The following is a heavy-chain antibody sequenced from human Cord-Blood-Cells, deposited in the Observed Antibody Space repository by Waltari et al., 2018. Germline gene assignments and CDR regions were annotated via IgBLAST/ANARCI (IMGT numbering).Heavy chain of an antibody. J-gene: IGHJ3*02. D-gene: IGHD2-2*01. CDR3: ARPSQYCSSTSCYAFDI. CDR1: GGTFSSYA. Sequence: QVQLVQSGAAVKKPGSSVKVSCKVSGGTFSSYAISCVRQAPGLGLEWMGGIIPIFGTANYAQKFQGRVTMTADESTSTAYMELSSLRSEDTAVYYCARPSQYCSSTSCYAFDIWGQGTMVTVSS. CDR2: IIPIFGTA. V-gene: IGHV1-69*01.